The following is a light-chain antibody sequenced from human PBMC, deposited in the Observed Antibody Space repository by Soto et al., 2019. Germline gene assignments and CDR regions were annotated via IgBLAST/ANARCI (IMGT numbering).Light chain of an antibody. J-gene: IGKJ1*01. CDR1: QSVSNS. Sequence: EIVMTQSPGTLSVSPGEGATLSCRASQSVSNSVAWYQQKPGQAPRLLIYGASTRATGIPARFSGRGSGTEFTLTISSLQSEDFADYYCQQYNNWPPWTFGQGTKVEIK. CDR2: GAS. V-gene: IGKV3-15*01. CDR3: QQYNNWPPWT.